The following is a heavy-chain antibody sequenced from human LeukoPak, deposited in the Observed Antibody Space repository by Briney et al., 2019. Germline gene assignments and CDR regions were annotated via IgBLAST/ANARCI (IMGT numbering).Heavy chain of an antibody. D-gene: IGHD3-10*01. CDR3: AKKPGRASYFDY. CDR2: IRYDRSNN. Sequence: GGSLSLSCAASGFTFSSYGMHCVRQAPGKGLEWGGLIRYDRSNNNYAHKVQGRFTISRDNSKNTLYLKMKSLRAEDTAVYYCAKKPGRASYFDYCCRGT. J-gene: IGHJ4*02. V-gene: IGHV3-30*02. CDR1: GFTFSSYG.